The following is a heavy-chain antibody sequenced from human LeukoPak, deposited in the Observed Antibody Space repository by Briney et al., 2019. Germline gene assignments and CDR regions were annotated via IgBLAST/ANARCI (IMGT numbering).Heavy chain of an antibody. CDR1: GFTFSSYW. D-gene: IGHD1-14*01. Sequence: GGSLRLSCAASGFTFSSYWMHWVRQAPGKGLEWVSYISSFSGTINYADSVKGRFTISRDNAKNSLYLQMNSLRVEDTAVYYCTRDPRNLDYWGQGTLVTVSS. J-gene: IGHJ4*02. CDR3: TRDPRNLDY. CDR2: ISSFSGTI. V-gene: IGHV3-48*04.